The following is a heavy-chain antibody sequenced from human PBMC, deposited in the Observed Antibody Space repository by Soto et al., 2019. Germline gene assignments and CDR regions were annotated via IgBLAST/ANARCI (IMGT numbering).Heavy chain of an antibody. CDR1: GFAVRHNY. V-gene: IGHV3-53*04. D-gene: IGHD3-10*01. J-gene: IGHJ6*04. CDR2: IYSGGDT. CDR3: ARKTDSIPSGGDV. Sequence: EVQLVESGGGLVQPGGSLRLSCTASGFAVRHNYMTWVRQAPGKGLEWVSLIYSGGDTAYADSAKGRFTISRHTSQNTLYLQMNSLRAEDTAVYYCARKTDSIPSGGDVWGKGTAVTVSS.